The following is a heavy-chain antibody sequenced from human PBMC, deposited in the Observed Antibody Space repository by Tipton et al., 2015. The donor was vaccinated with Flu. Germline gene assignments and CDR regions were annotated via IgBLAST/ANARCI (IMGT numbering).Heavy chain of an antibody. V-gene: IGHV4-4*07. J-gene: IGHJ4*02. CDR2: IYTSGST. Sequence: LRLSCTVSGGSISSYYWSWIRQPAGKGLEWIGRIYTSGSTNYNPALKSRVTMSVDTSKNQFSLKLSSVTAANTAVYYCAREGVMKGQGGIFDCWGQGTLVTVSS. CDR1: GGSISSYY. CDR3: AREGVMKGQGGIFDC. D-gene: IGHD1-26*01.